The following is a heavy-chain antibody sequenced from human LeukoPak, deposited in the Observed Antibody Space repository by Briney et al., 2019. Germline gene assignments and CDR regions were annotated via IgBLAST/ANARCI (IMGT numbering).Heavy chain of an antibody. J-gene: IGHJ4*02. CDR3: ATIDGHYDSSGY. CDR2: ISPSGGST. CDR1: GYTFTSNY. D-gene: IGHD3-22*01. V-gene: IGHV1-46*01. Sequence: ASVKVSCKAFGYTFTSNYMHWVRQAPGQGPEWMGVISPSGGSTTYAQKFQGRVTLTRDMSTSTDYLELSSLRSEDTAVYYCATIDGHYDSSGYWGQGTLVTVSS.